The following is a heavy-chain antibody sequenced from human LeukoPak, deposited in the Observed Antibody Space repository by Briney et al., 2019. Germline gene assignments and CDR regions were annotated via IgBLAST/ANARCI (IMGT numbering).Heavy chain of an antibody. V-gene: IGHV4-38-2*02. J-gene: IGHJ6*03. D-gene: IGHD3-9*01. Sequence: PSETLSLTCTVSGYSISSGYYWGWIRQPPGKGLEWIGRIYTSGSTNYNPSLKSRVTMSVDTSKNQFSLKLSSVTAADTAVYYCARGYFDWLPNSENYYYYMDVWGKGTTVTISS. CDR2: IYTSGST. CDR3: ARGYFDWLPNSENYYYYMDV. CDR1: GYSISSGYY.